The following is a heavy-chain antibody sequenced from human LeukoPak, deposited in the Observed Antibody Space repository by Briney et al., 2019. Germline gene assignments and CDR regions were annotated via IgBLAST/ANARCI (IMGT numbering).Heavy chain of an antibody. V-gene: IGHV4-61*02. CDR2: IYTSGST. CDR3: ARDGGSWYLGAYYYYMDV. J-gene: IGHJ6*03. D-gene: IGHD6-13*01. CDR1: GGSISSGSYY. Sequence: SETLSLTCTVSGGSISSGSYYWSWIRQPAGKGLEWIGRIYTSGSTNYNPSLKSRVTISVDTSKNQFSLKLSSVTAADTAVYYCARDGGSWYLGAYYYYMDVWGKGTTVTISS.